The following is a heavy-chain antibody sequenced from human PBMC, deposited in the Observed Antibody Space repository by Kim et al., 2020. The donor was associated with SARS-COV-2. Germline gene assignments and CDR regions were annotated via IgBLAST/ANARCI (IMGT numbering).Heavy chain of an antibody. Sequence: DSVKGRVTIARDNAKNSLYLQMNSLRAEDTALYYCAKDIDSSGWSDYFDYWGQGTLVTVSS. D-gene: IGHD6-19*01. CDR3: AKDIDSSGWSDYFDY. J-gene: IGHJ4*02. V-gene: IGHV3-9*01.